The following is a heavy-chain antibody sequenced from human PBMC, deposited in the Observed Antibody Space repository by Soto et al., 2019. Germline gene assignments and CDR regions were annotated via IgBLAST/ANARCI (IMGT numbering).Heavy chain of an antibody. Sequence: QVQLVQSGAEVKKPGASVKVSCKASGYTFTSYGISWVRQAPGQGLEWMGWISAYNGNTNYAQKLQGRVTMTTDTCTSTAYMELRSRRSDDTAVYYCARDGVEHWLVRTGNWFDPWGQGTLVTVSS. CDR1: GYTFTSYG. J-gene: IGHJ5*02. V-gene: IGHV1-18*01. CDR3: ARDGVEHWLVRTGNWFDP. CDR2: ISAYNGNT. D-gene: IGHD6-19*01.